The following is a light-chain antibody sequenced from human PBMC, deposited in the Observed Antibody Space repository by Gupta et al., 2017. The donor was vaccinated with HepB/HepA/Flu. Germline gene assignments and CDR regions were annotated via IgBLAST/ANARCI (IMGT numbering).Light chain of an antibody. V-gene: IGLV1-40*01. J-gene: IGLJ1*01. CDR2: GNT. CDR3: QSYDSSLIVPYV. CDR1: IPNLGAGYD. Sequence: QSVLTQPPSVSGAPGQRVTISCPGSIPNLGAGYDVHWYQQLPGTAPKLLIYGNTNQPSGVPDRFSGSKSGTSASLAITGLQAEDEADYYCQSYDSSLIVPYVFGTGTRVTVL.